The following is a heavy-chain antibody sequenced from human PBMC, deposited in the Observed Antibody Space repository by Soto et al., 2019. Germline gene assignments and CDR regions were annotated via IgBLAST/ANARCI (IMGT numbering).Heavy chain of an antibody. Sequence: ALVKVSCKASGYTFTSYGISWVRQAPGQGLEWMGWISAYNGNTNYAQKLQGRVTMTTDTSTSTAYMELRSLRSDDTAVYYCARDRCSSTSCYEGYWLDPWGQGTPVTVSS. D-gene: IGHD2-2*01. CDR3: ARDRCSSTSCYEGYWLDP. CDR2: ISAYNGNT. J-gene: IGHJ5*02. V-gene: IGHV1-18*01. CDR1: GYTFTSYG.